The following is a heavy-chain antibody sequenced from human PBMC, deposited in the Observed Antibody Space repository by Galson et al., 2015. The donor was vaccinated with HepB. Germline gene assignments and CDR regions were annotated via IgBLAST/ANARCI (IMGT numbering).Heavy chain of an antibody. V-gene: IGHV3-23*01. CDR3: AKSRTSSWSHDALDV. CDR2: ISGGGGSR. J-gene: IGHJ3*01. D-gene: IGHD6-13*01. Sequence: SLRLSCAASGFTFVGYAMSWVRQAPGKGLEWVSGISGGGGSRYYADSVKGRFTISRDNSKNTLYLQMNSLRAEDTAIYYCAKSRTSSWSHDALDVWGQGTMVTV. CDR1: GFTFVGYA.